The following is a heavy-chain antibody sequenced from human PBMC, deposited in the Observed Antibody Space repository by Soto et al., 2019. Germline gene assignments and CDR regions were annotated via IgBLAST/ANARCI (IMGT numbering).Heavy chain of an antibody. D-gene: IGHD3-10*01. J-gene: IGHJ4*02. CDR3: AREYSYGSGSYYFDY. Sequence: GGSLRLSCAASGFTFSSYWMSWVRQAPGKGLEWVANIKQDGSEKYYVDSVKGRFTISRDNAKNSLYLQMNSLRAEDTAVYYCAREYSYGSGSYYFDYWGQGTLVTVSS. CDR2: IKQDGSEK. V-gene: IGHV3-7*03. CDR1: GFTFSSYW.